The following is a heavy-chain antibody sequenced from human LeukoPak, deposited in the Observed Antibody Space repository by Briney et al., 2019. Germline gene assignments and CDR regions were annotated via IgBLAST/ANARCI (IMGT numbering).Heavy chain of an antibody. V-gene: IGHV4-39*01. CDR3: ARRGSSGFLYYFDY. D-gene: IGHD6-19*01. J-gene: IGHJ4*02. CDR1: GGSIRSSDDY. Sequence: SETLSLTCTVFGGSIRSSDDYWDWIRQPPGKGLEWIGSIHYGGITYYNPSLKSRVTISVDTSKNQFSLKLSSVTAADTAVYYCARRGSSGFLYYFDYWGQGILVTVSS. CDR2: IHYGGIT.